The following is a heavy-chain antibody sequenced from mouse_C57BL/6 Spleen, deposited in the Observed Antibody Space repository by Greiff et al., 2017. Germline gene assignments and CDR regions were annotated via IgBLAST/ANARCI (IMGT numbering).Heavy chain of an antibody. V-gene: IGHV14-2*01. CDR3: ARGDDDSLAY. CDR1: GFNIKDYY. D-gene: IGHD2-4*01. J-gene: IGHJ3*01. CDR2: IDPEDGET. Sequence: VQLQQSGAELVKPGASVKLSCTASGFNIKDYYMHWVKQRTEQGLEWIGRIDPEDGETKYASKFQGKATITTDTSSNTAYLQLSSLTSKDTAVYYCARGDDDSLAYWGQGTLVTVSA.